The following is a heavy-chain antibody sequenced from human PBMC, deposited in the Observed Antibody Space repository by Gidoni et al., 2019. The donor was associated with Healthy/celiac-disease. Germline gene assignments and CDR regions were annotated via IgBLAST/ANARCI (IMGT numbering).Heavy chain of an antibody. CDR1: GFTVVSYA. D-gene: IGHD2-2*01. CDR3: AKDGDIVVVPAADSYYYYGMDV. V-gene: IGHV3-23*01. J-gene: IGHJ6*02. CDR2: ISGSGGST. Sequence: EVQLLESGGGLVQPGGSLRISCAASGFTVVSYAMRWVRQAPGKGREWGLAISGSGGSTHYADSVKGRFTISRDNSKNTLYLQMNSLRAEDTAVYYCAKDGDIVVVPAADSYYYYGMDVWGQGTTVTVSS.